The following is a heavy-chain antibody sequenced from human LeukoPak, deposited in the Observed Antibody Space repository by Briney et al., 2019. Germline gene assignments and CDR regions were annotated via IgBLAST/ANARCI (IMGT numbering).Heavy chain of an antibody. D-gene: IGHD5-12*01. Sequence: FETLSLTCAVYRGSFSGYYWSWIRQPPGTGLEWIGEINHRGSTNYNPSLKSRVTISVDTSKNQFSLKLSSVTAADTAVYYCARGNKIKLATIRPKNHYYYGMDVWGQGTTVTVSS. CDR2: INHRGST. CDR1: RGSFSGYY. CDR3: ARGNKIKLATIRPKNHYYYGMDV. J-gene: IGHJ6*02. V-gene: IGHV4-34*01.